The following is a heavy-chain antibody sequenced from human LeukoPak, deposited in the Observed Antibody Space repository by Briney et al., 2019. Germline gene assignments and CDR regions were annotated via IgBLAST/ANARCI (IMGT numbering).Heavy chain of an antibody. J-gene: IGHJ1*01. V-gene: IGHV3-11*04. CDR2: ISSSGGTR. Sequence: GGSLRLSCAASGFSFSDYYMTWIRQAPGKGLEWVSYISSSGGTRYYADSVKGQFSISRGNAKNSLYLQMNSLRAEDTAVYYCASIYGRYFQHWGQGTLVTVSS. CDR1: GFSFSDYY. CDR3: ASIYGRYFQH. D-gene: IGHD2-15*01.